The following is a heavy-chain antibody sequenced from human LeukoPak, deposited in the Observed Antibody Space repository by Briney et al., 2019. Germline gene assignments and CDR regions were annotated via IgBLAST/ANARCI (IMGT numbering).Heavy chain of an antibody. D-gene: IGHD4-23*01. Sequence: NTSETLSLTGAGYGGPFRGFFWSWIGEAPGKGLEGIGEISHSGSSIYNPSLKSRITISVDTSKSQSSLRLTSVTAADTAVYYCARAIFYGGRNQYIWFDLWGQGTLVTVSS. CDR1: GGPFRGFF. CDR2: ISHSGSS. CDR3: ARAIFYGGRNQYIWFDL. V-gene: IGHV4-34*01. J-gene: IGHJ5*02.